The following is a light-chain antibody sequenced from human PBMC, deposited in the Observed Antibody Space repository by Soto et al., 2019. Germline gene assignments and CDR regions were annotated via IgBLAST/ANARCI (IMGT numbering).Light chain of an antibody. J-gene: IGKJ4*01. V-gene: IGKV3-20*01. CDR2: GAS. CDR3: QQYGSSPQLT. Sequence: EIVLTQSPGTLSLSPGERATLSCRASQSVSSSYLAWYQQKPGQAPRLLIYGASSRATGIPDRFSGCGSGTDFTLTISRLEPEDFAVYYCQQYGSSPQLTFGGGTKVDIK. CDR1: QSVSSSY.